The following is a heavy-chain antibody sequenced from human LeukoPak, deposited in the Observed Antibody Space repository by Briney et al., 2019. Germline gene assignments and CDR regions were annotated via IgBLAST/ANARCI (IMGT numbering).Heavy chain of an antibody. D-gene: IGHD6-6*01. V-gene: IGHV3-21*01. J-gene: IGHJ4*02. CDR1: GFTFRSYS. Sequence: PGGSLRLSCAASGFTFRSYSMNWVRQVPGKGLEWVSSISGSSSYIYYADSVKGRFTISRDNAKNSLYLQMNSLRAEDTAVYYCAIATAARRPLDYWGQGTLVTVSS. CDR3: AIATAARRPLDY. CDR2: ISGSSSYI.